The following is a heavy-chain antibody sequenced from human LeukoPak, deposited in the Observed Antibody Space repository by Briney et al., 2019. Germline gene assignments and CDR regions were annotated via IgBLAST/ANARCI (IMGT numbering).Heavy chain of an antibody. J-gene: IGHJ5*01. CDR1: GGSISSGGYY. CDR3: ARRGSSGYLFDP. CDR2: IYFSVST. V-gene: IGHV4-31*03. Sequence: PSQTLSLTCTVSGGSISSGGYYWSWIRQHPGKGLEWIGYIYFSVSTYYTPSLKSRVTTSVDTSKNQRSLKLSSVTAADTAVYYCARRGSSGYLFDPWGQGTLVTVSS. D-gene: IGHD3-22*01.